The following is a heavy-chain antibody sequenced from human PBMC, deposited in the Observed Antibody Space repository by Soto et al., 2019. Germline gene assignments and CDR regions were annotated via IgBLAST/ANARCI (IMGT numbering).Heavy chain of an antibody. V-gene: IGHV4-59*01. CDR3: ARVSQRYSYGNVDY. D-gene: IGHD5-18*01. CDR1: GGSTSSYY. J-gene: IGHJ4*02. CDR2: IYYSGST. Sequence: SETLSLTCTVSGGSTSSYYWSWIRQPPGKGLEWIGYIYYSGSTNYNPSLKSRVTISVDTSKNQFSLKLSSVTTADTAVYYCARVSQRYSYGNVDYWRQGTLVTVSS.